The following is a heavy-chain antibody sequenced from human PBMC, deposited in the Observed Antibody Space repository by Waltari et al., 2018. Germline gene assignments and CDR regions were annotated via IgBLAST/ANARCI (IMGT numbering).Heavy chain of an antibody. D-gene: IGHD3-22*01. J-gene: IGHJ4*02. CDR1: GGTFSSYT. CDR3: ARDRGFNYYDSSGYDDYFDY. CDR2: IIPILGIA. Sequence: QVQLVQSGAEVKKPGSSVKVSCKASGGTFSSYTISWVRQAPGQGLEWMGRIIPILGIANSAQKFQGRVTMTADKSTSTAYMELSSLRSEDTAVYYCARDRGFNYYDSSGYDDYFDYGGQGTLVTVSS. V-gene: IGHV1-69*08.